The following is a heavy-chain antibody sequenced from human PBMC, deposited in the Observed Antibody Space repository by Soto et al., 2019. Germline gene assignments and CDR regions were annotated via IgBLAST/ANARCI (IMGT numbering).Heavy chain of an antibody. CDR3: AKDPRFREDFDY. D-gene: IGHD3-10*01. CDR1: GFTFSSYA. V-gene: IGHV3-23*01. CDR2: ISGSGGRT. Sequence: GGSLRLSCAASGFTFSSYAMSVVRQAPGRGVEWGSAISGSGGRTYYADSVKGRFTIPRDNSKNTLYLQMNSLRAEDTAVYCCAKDPRFREDFDYWGQGTLVTVSS. J-gene: IGHJ4*02.